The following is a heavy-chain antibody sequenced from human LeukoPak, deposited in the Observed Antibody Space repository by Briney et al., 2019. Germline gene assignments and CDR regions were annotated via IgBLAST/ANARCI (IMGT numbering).Heavy chain of an antibody. CDR3: AKDPLGYCSGGSCYNSWLDP. D-gene: IGHD2-15*01. Sequence: GGSLRLSCAASGFTFSSYGMHWVRQAPGKGLEWVAVISYDGSNKYYADSVKGRFTISRDNSKNTLYLQMNSLRAEDTAVYYCAKDPLGYCSGGSCYNSWLDPWGQGTLVTVSS. CDR2: ISYDGSNK. V-gene: IGHV3-30*18. J-gene: IGHJ5*02. CDR1: GFTFSSYG.